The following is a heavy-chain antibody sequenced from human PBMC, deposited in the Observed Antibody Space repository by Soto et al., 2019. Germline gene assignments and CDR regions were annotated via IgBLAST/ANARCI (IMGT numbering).Heavy chain of an antibody. Sequence: PGESLKISCATSGFTFSKHGMSWVRQAPGKGLEWVARINQDGSQKFHLDSVKGRFTISRDNAKNSVSLQMNSLRADDTAVYCCARDHLILQADYFYYGADVWGLGTPVTVSS. V-gene: IGHV3-7*03. CDR3: ARDHLILQADYFYYGADV. CDR2: INQDGSQK. D-gene: IGHD2-21*01. CDR1: GFTFSKHG. J-gene: IGHJ6*02.